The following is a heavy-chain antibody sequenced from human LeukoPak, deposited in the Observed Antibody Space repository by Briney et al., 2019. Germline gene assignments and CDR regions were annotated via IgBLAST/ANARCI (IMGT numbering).Heavy chain of an antibody. J-gene: IGHJ6*04. D-gene: IGHD6-13*01. CDR3: ARVRPAALDV. CDR1: GYSISSGYY. CDR2: IYHSGST. V-gene: IGHV4-38-2*02. Sequence: PSETLSLTCTVSGYSISSGYYWGWIRPPPGKGLEWIGSIYHSGSTYYNPSLKSRVTISVDTSKNQFSLKLSSVTAADTAVYYCARVRPAALDVWGKGTTVTVSS.